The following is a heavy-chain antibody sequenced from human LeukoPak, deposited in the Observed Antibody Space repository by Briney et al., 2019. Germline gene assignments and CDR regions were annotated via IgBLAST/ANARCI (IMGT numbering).Heavy chain of an antibody. V-gene: IGHV1-8*01. J-gene: IGHJ2*01. CDR3: ARAGYYDSSGYRRYFDL. CDR1: GYTFTSYD. D-gene: IGHD3-22*01. CDR2: MNPNSGNT. Sequence: ASVKVSCKASGYTFTSYDINWVRQATGQGLEWIGWMNPNSGNTGYAQKFQARVTMTRNTSISTAYMELSSLRSEDTAVYYCARAGYYDSSGYRRYFDLWGRGTLVTVSS.